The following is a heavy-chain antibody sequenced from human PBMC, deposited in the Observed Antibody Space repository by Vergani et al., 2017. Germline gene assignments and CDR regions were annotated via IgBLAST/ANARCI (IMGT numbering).Heavy chain of an antibody. CDR3: ARQFWVSQGVGAFET. D-gene: IGHD3-16*01. V-gene: IGHV4-39*01. CDR1: GGSISSSSHF. CDR2: IYYSGST. Sequence: QLQLHKSGPGLVKPSETLSLTCTLSGGSISSSSHFWGWLRQTPGKGLEWIGSIYYSGSTYYNPSLKSRVSISVDTSKNQFSLRLTTLTAADTAVYYCARQFWVSQGVGAFETWGRGTEVSVSS. J-gene: IGHJ3*02.